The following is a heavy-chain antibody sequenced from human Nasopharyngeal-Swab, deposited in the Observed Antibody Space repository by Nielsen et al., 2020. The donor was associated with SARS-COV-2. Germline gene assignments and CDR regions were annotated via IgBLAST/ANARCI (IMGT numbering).Heavy chain of an antibody. J-gene: IGHJ6*02. CDR2: INHSGST. V-gene: IGHV4-34*01. CDR3: ARGHLPDDFWSGYYIYKTYYYYGMDV. D-gene: IGHD3-3*01. Sequence: WIRQPPGKGLEWIGEINHSGSTNYNPSLKSRVTISVDTSKNQFSLKLSSVTAADMAVYYCARGHLPDDFWSGYYIYKTYYYYGMDVWGQGTTVTVSS.